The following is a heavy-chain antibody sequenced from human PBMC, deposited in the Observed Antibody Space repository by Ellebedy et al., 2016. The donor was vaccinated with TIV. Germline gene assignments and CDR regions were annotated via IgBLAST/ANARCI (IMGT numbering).Heavy chain of an antibody. J-gene: IGHJ4*02. D-gene: IGHD6-13*01. Sequence: GESLKISCAASGLSFSSYWMSWVRQAPGKGLEWGANIKEDGSKIYYVDSVKGRFTISRDNAKNSVFLQMNSLRVEDTAVYYCARAIAAAGSYWGQGTLVTVSS. CDR1: GLSFSSYW. V-gene: IGHV3-7*01. CDR2: IKEDGSKI. CDR3: ARAIAAAGSY.